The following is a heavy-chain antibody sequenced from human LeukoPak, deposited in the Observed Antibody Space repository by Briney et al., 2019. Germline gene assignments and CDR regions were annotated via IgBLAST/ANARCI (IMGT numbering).Heavy chain of an antibody. D-gene: IGHD5-18*01. CDR3: ARDSTAMVNFRRTGSFDY. Sequence: SVKVSCKASGGTFSSYAISWVRQAPGQGLEWMGGIIPIFGTANYAQKFQGRVTVTADKSTSTAYMELSSLRSEDTAVYYCARDSTAMVNFRRTGSFDYWGQGTLVTVSS. V-gene: IGHV1-69*06. CDR2: IIPIFGTA. J-gene: IGHJ4*02. CDR1: GGTFSSYA.